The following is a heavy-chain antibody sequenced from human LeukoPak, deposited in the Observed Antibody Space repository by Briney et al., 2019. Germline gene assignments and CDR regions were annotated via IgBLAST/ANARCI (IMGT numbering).Heavy chain of an antibody. CDR1: GYSISSGYY. CDR2: IYHSGST. D-gene: IGHD2-2*01. V-gene: IGHV4-38-2*01. J-gene: IGHJ6*04. Sequence: PSETLSLTCAVSGYSISSGYYWGWIRQPPGKGLGWIGSIYHSGSTYYNPSLKSRVTISVDTSKNQFSLKLSSVTAADTAVYYCARHNYVPAAMVDVRGKGTTVTVSS. CDR3: ARHNYVPAAMVDV.